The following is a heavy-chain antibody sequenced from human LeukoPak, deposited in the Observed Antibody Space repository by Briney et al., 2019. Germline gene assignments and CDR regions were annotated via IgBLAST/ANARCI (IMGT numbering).Heavy chain of an antibody. CDR1: GYTFTGYY. CDR2: INPNSGGT. Sequence: ASVKVSCKASGYTFTGYYMHWVRQAPGQGLEWMGWINPNSGGTNYAQKFQGRVTMTRDTSISTAYMELSRLRSDDTAVYYCARVDYGDYLFDYSGQGTLVTVSS. V-gene: IGHV1-2*02. J-gene: IGHJ4*02. D-gene: IGHD4-17*01. CDR3: ARVDYGDYLFDY.